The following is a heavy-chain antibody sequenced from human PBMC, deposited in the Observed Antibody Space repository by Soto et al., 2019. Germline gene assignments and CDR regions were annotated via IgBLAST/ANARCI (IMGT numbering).Heavy chain of an antibody. V-gene: IGHV3-21*01. J-gene: IGHJ4*02. CDR3: ARGGSSVIRY. Sequence: GGSLRLSCAASGFTFSSYSMNWVRQAPGKGLEWVSSIRSSSSNKYYADSVKGRFTISRDNSKNTLYLQMNSLRAEDTAVYYCARGGSSVIRYWGQGTLVTVSS. CDR2: IRSSSSNK. CDR1: GFTFSSYS. D-gene: IGHD6-6*01.